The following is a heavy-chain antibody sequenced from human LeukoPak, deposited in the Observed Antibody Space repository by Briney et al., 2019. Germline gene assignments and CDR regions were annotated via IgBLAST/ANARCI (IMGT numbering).Heavy chain of an antibody. V-gene: IGHV3-30-3*01. J-gene: IGHJ4*02. Sequence: GGSLRLSCAASGFTFSNFAMHWVRQAPGKGLEWVAVISNDGSDKYYADSVKGRFTISRDNSKITLYLQINSLRTEDTAVYYCARLETRGSAQAGGDYWGQGTLVTVSS. CDR2: ISNDGSDK. CDR3: ARLETRGSAQAGGDY. D-gene: IGHD2-15*01. CDR1: GFTFSNFA.